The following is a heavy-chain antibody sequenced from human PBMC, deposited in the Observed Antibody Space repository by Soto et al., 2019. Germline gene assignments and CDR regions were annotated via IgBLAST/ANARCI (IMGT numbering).Heavy chain of an antibody. V-gene: IGHV1-18*04. Sequence: ASLKVSWKSSGYTFTSYGSMWVRQAPGQGLEWMGWISAYNGNTNYAQKLQGRVTMTTDTSTSTAYMELRSLRSDDTAVYYCARSCSGGSCYSSYWGQGTLVNVSS. CDR1: GYTFTSYG. J-gene: IGHJ4*02. D-gene: IGHD2-15*01. CDR3: ARSCSGGSCYSSY. CDR2: ISAYNGNT.